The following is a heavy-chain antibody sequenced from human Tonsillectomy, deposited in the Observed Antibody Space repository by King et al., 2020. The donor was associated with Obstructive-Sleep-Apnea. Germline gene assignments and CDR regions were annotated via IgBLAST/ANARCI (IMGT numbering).Heavy chain of an antibody. CDR3: ASMVEMATNYFDY. CDR1: GASISSFY. D-gene: IGHD5-24*01. Sequence: VQLQESGPGLVKPSETLSLTCTVSGASISSFYWSWIRQPPGKGLEWIGDIYYSGSTSYNPSLKGRVTMSVDTSKDRFSLKLSSVTAADTAVYYCASMVEMATNYFDYWGQGTLVTASS. CDR2: IYYSGST. V-gene: IGHV4-59*01. J-gene: IGHJ4*02.